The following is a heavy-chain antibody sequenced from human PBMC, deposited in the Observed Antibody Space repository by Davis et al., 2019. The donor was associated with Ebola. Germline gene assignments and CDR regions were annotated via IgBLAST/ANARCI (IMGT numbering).Heavy chain of an antibody. J-gene: IGHJ6*02. CDR2: VYYSGAT. CDR1: GGYISVSGYF. Sequence: SETLSLTCNVSGGYISVSGYFWTWIRQHPGKGLEWIGQVYYSGATYYSPSLKSRVTLSLDKSKNQFSLNLSSVTAADTAAYDCASNYGGKHPHYYYGMDVWGQGTTVTVSS. D-gene: IGHD4-23*01. CDR3: ASNYGGKHPHYYYGMDV. V-gene: IGHV4-31*03.